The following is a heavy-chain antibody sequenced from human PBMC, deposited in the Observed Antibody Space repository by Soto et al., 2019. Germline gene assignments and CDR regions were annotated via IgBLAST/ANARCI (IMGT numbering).Heavy chain of an antibody. J-gene: IGHJ3*02. V-gene: IGHV3-74*01. Sequence: PGGSLRLSGAASGFTFSSYWMYWVRQAPGKGLEWVSHMNNDGSYIIYAESVKGRFTFSRDNAKNTLYLQMNSLRAEDTAVYYCVRGGYMHACDIWGQGTMVTVSS. D-gene: IGHD6-13*01. CDR1: GFTFSSYW. CDR3: VRGGYMHACDI. CDR2: MNNDGSYI.